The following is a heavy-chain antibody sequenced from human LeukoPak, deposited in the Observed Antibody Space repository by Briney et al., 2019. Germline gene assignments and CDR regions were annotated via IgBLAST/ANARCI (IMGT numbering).Heavy chain of an antibody. Sequence: PGRSLRLSCAASGFTFNRYAMHWVRQAPGKGLEWVAFIWYDGSNKYYADSVKGRFTVSRDNSKNTLYLQMNSLRAEDTAVYYCAKDERGYYDSSGFFGAIVYWGQGSLVSVSS. CDR2: IWYDGSNK. CDR1: GFTFNRYA. D-gene: IGHD3-22*01. CDR3: AKDERGYYDSSGFFGAIVY. V-gene: IGHV3-33*06. J-gene: IGHJ4*02.